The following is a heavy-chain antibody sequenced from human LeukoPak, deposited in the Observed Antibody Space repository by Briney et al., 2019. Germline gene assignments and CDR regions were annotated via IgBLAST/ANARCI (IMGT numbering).Heavy chain of an antibody. V-gene: IGHV3-23*01. J-gene: IGHJ4*02. D-gene: IGHD3-10*01. CDR3: ANGDGITMVRGVSALSY. Sequence: GGSLRLSCAASGFTFSRYTMNWVRQAPGKGLEWVSAISGSGGSTYYADSVKGRFTISRDNSKNTLYLQMNSLRAEDTAVYYCANGDGITMVRGVSALSYWGQGTLVTVSS. CDR2: ISGSGGST. CDR1: GFTFSRYT.